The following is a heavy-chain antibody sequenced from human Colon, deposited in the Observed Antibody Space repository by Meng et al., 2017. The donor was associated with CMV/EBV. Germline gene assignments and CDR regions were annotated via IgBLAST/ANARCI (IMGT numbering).Heavy chain of an antibody. CDR3: ARDGGGRNRYLLFDY. D-gene: IGHD1-14*01. J-gene: IGHJ4*02. V-gene: IGHV4-59*01. Sequence: SETLSLTCTVSDDSFSSYYWSWIRQSPERGLEWIGYSSSIGTTNYNPSLQSRSTVSVDTSRRQVYLKLTSVTAADAAVYYCARDGGGRNRYLLFDYWGQGKLVTVSS. CDR1: DDSFSSYY. CDR2: SSSIGTT.